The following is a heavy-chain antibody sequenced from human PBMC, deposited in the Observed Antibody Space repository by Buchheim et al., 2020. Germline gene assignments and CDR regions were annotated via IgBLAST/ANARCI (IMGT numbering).Heavy chain of an antibody. CDR1: GYAFKTYY. V-gene: IGHV1-46*02. Sequence: QVQLVQSGAEVKKPGASVKISCKASGYAFKTYYMHWVRQAPGQGLEWMGRINPSGGDTSYAQKFKGRVTMTSDSSTSTVYMEMTSLRSDGTALYYCARSHFGMDVWGQGTT. J-gene: IGHJ6*02. CDR3: ARSHFGMDV. D-gene: IGHD3-3*01. CDR2: INPSGGDT.